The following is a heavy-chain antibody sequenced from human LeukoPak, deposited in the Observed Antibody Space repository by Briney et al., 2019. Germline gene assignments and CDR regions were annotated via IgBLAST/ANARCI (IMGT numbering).Heavy chain of an antibody. CDR1: GFTFSSYA. CDR2: VSDSGGST. J-gene: IGHJ3*01. CDR3: VRGWGSNVYASAFDV. Sequence: PGGSLRLSCAASGFTFSSYAMSWVRQAPGKGLEWVSAVSDSGGSTYYADSVKGRFTISRDNSKNTLYLQMNDLRAEDTAVYFCVRGWGSNVYASAFDVWGQGTMVTVSS. D-gene: IGHD3-16*01. V-gene: IGHV3-23*01.